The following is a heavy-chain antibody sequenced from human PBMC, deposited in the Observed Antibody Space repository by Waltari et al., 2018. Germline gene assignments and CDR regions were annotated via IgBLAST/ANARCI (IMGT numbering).Heavy chain of an antibody. V-gene: IGHV4-38-2*01. Sequence: QVQLQESGSGLVRPSETLSLTCDVSVYFINTGFVRGWIRQPPGKGLEWIGNIYHDGTTYYNPSLKHRLMISLDTSKNQFSLRLNFVDVADTAVYYCARQTLGYCTSAACRRLETWGQGILVTVSS. J-gene: IGHJ5*02. CDR3: ARQTLGYCTSAACRRLET. D-gene: IGHD2-2*03. CDR1: VYFINTGFV. CDR2: IYHDGTT.